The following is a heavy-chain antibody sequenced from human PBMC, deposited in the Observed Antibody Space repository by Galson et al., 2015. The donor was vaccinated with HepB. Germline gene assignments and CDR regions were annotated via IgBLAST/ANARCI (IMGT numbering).Heavy chain of an antibody. CDR1: GFTFSSYG. J-gene: IGHJ4*02. V-gene: IGHV3-33*01. Sequence: SLRLSCAASGFTFSSYGMHWVRQAPGKGLEWVAVIWYDGSNKYYADSVKGRFTISRDDSKNTLYLQMNSLRAEDTAVYYCARDRKEGSIAAPGGYWGQGTLVTVSS. D-gene: IGHD6-6*01. CDR3: ARDRKEGSIAAPGGY. CDR2: IWYDGSNK.